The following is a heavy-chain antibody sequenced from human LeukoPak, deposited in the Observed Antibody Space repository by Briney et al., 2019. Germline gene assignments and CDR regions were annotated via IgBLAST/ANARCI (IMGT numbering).Heavy chain of an antibody. CDR2: IYYSGST. CDR1: GGSFSGYY. CDR3: ARVRGSSGSYDAFDI. J-gene: IGHJ3*02. V-gene: IGHV4-59*01. Sequence: SETLSLTCAVYGGSFSGYYWSWIRQPPGKGLEWIGYIYYSGSTNYNPSLKSRVTISVDTSKNQFSLKLSSVTAADTAVYYCARVRGSSGSYDAFDIWGQGTMVTVSS. D-gene: IGHD3-10*01.